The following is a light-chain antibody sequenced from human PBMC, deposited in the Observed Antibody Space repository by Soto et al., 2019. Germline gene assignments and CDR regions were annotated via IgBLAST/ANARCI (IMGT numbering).Light chain of an antibody. CDR2: EVT. CDR1: SSDVGTYNL. V-gene: IGLV2-23*02. J-gene: IGLJ2*01. CDR3: CAYAGSGTYLI. Sequence: QSALTQPASVSGSPGQSITISCTGTSSDVGTYNLVSWYQQHPGKAPKLIIYEVTKRPSGVFSRFSGSKSGHTASLTISGLQTEDEADYFCCAYAGSGTYLILGGGTKLTVL.